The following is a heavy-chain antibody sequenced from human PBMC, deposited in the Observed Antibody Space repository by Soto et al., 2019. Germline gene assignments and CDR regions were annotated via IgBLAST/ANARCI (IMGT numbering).Heavy chain of an antibody. Sequence: EVQLVESGGGLVQPGGSLRLSCVASGFTFSDYWMHWVRQAPGKGLVWVSRIKFDGGFTSHADPVKGRFTISRDNARNTVHLQMNSLRAEDTGVYYCARGIRNYYGVDVWGQGTTVTVSS. CDR2: IKFDGGFT. V-gene: IGHV3-74*01. J-gene: IGHJ6*02. CDR3: ARGIRNYYGVDV. CDR1: GFTFSDYW.